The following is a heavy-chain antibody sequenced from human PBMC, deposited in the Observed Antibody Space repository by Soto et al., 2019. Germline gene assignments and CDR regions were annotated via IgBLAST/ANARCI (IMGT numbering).Heavy chain of an antibody. V-gene: IGHV4-30-4*01. CDR3: ARDRPDGARLDY. Sequence: QVQLQESGPGLVKPSQTLSLTCTVSGGSISSGDYYWSWIRQPPGKGLEWIGYIYYSGSTYYNPSLKSRVSXXVXTSKNQFSLKLSSVTAADTAVYYCARDRPDGARLDYWGQGTLVTVSS. D-gene: IGHD4-17*01. CDR1: GGSISSGDYY. CDR2: IYYSGST. J-gene: IGHJ4*02.